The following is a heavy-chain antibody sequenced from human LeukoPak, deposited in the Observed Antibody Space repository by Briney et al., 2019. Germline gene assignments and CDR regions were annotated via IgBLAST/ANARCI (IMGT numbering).Heavy chain of an antibody. J-gene: IGHJ4*02. V-gene: IGHV3-53*01. D-gene: IGHD4-11*01. CDR2: IYSGGST. CDR1: GFTVSSNY. CDR3: ARRNNYCGDY. Sequence: GRSLRLSCAASGFTVSSNYMSWVRQAPGKGLEWVSVIYSGGSTYYADSVKGRFTISRDNSKNTLYLQLNSLRAEDTAVYYCARRNNYCGDYWGQGTLVTVSS.